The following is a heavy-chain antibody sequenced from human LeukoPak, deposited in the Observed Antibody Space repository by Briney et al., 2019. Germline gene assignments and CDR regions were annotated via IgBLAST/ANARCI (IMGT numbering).Heavy chain of an antibody. Sequence: GASVKVSFKASGGTFSSYAISWVRQAPGQGLEWMGGIIPIFGTANYAQKFQGRVTITADESTSTAYMELSSLRSEDTAVYYCARDGGYSPFPEYHQYYFDYWGQGTLVTVSS. D-gene: IGHD5-18*01. J-gene: IGHJ4*02. V-gene: IGHV1-69*01. CDR2: IIPIFGTA. CDR3: ARDGGYSPFPEYHQYYFDY. CDR1: GGTFSSYA.